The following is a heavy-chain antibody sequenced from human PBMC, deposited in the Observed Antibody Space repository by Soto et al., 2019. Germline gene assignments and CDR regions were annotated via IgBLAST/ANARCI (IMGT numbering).Heavy chain of an antibody. CDR1: GYTFTGYY. Sequence: QVPLVQSGAEVKKPGASVKVSCKASGYTFTGYYMHWVRQAPGQGLEWMGWINPNSGGTNYAQKFQGWVTMTRDTSISTAYMELSRLRSDDTAVYYCARGPGDTVTTYYYYYGMDVWGQGTTVTVSS. J-gene: IGHJ6*02. CDR2: INPNSGGT. V-gene: IGHV1-2*04. D-gene: IGHD4-17*01. CDR3: ARGPGDTVTTYYYYYGMDV.